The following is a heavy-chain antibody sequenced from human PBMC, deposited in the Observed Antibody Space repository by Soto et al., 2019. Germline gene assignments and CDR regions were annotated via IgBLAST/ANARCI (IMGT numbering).Heavy chain of an antibody. J-gene: IGHJ5*02. D-gene: IGHD6-13*01. Sequence: GGSLRLSCAASGFTFSSYSMNWVRQAPGKGLEWVSYISSSSSTIYYADTVKGRFTISRDNAKNSLYLQMNSLRAEDTAVYYCARDYISSWYPRPNWFDPWGQGT. CDR2: ISSSSSTI. V-gene: IGHV3-48*01. CDR1: GFTFSSYS. CDR3: ARDYISSWYPRPNWFDP.